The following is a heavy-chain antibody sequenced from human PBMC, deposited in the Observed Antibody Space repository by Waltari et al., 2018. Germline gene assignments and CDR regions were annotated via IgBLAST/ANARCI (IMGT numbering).Heavy chain of an antibody. CDR2: ISTSGNSA. D-gene: IGHD1-26*01. J-gene: IGHJ1*01. Sequence: EVQLVESGVGLVQPGGSLRLSCAPCGFYFKSDEMNWVRQAPGKGLEWVSYISTSGNSANYADSVKGRFSISRDNAKNSVDLQMNSLRAEDTAVYYCARRSRFSGSPLGHWGQGSLVIVSS. CDR3: ARRSRFSGSPLGH. CDR1: GFYFKSDE. V-gene: IGHV3-48*03.